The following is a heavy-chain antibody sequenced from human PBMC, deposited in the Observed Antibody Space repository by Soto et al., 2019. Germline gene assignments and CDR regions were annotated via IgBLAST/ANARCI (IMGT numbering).Heavy chain of an antibody. J-gene: IGHJ5*02. D-gene: IGHD3-10*01. CDR1: GGSISKFY. CDR3: VRDGSKTLRDWFDP. CDR2: VYATGTT. V-gene: IGHV4-4*07. Sequence: SETLSLTCSVSGGSISKFYWSWIRKTAGKGLEWMGRVYATGTTDYNPSLRSRVAMSVDISRKTFSLRLTSVTAADTGMYYCVRDGSKTLRDWFDPWGQVKLFTFSS.